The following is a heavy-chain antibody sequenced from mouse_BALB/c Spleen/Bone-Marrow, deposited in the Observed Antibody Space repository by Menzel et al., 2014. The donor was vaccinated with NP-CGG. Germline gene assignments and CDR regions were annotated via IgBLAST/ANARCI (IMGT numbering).Heavy chain of an antibody. CDR1: GYTFTDYA. V-gene: IGHV1S137*01. D-gene: IGHD2-4*01. CDR3: ARDYDYGFAY. Sequence: VKLLESGAELVRPGVSVKISCKGSGYTFTDYAMHWVKQSHAKSLEWIGVISTYYGDVSYNQKFKGKATMTVDKSSSTAYMELARLTSEDSAIYYCARDYDYGFAYWGQGTLVTVSA. CDR2: ISTYYGDV. J-gene: IGHJ3*01.